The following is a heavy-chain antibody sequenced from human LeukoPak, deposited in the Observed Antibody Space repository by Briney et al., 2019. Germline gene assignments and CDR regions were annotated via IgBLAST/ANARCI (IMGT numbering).Heavy chain of an antibody. CDR2: IIPIFGTA. CDR3: ARTPSGYVRLDY. V-gene: IGHV1-69*13. Sequence: WASVKVSCKASGGTFSTYAISWVRQAPGQGLEWMGGIIPIFGTANYAQKFQGRVTITADGSTSTAYMELSSLRSEDTAVYYCARTPSGYVRLDYWGQGTLVTVSS. CDR1: GGTFSTYA. D-gene: IGHD5-12*01. J-gene: IGHJ4*02.